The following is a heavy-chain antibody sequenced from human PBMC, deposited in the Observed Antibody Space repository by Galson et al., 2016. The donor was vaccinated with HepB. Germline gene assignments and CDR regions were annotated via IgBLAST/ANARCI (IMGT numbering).Heavy chain of an antibody. D-gene: IGHD3-16*02. CDR3: ARWAYQSGNYRALDY. CDR2: INGNGGST. CDR1: GFTFSTYA. J-gene: IGHJ4*02. Sequence: SLRLSCAASGFTFSTYAMDWVRQAPGKGPEWVSAINGNGGSTYYTDSVKGRFTISRDSSKNTLYLQMNSLRAEDTAVYSCARWAYQSGNYRALDYWGQGTLVTVSS. V-gene: IGHV3-23*01.